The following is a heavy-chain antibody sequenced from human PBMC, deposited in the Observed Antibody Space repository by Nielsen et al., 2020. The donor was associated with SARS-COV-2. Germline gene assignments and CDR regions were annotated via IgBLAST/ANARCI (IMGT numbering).Heavy chain of an antibody. CDR1: GFTFSAYA. CDR3: ARDFGFSGSSDQVDY. D-gene: IGHD1-26*01. J-gene: IGHJ4*02. CDR2: VSGDVAHTT. V-gene: IGHV3-23*01. Sequence: GESLKISCAASGFTFSAYAMIWVRQAAGKGLEWVSAVSGDVAHTTYYADSVKGRFTISRDNSKNTLYLQMNSLRAEDTAVYYCARDFGFSGSSDQVDYWGQGTLVTVSS.